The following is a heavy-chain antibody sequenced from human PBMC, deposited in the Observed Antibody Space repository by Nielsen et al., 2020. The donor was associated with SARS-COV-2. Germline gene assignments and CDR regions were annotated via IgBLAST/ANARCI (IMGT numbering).Heavy chain of an antibody. Sequence: GESLKISCAASGFTVSSNYMSWVRQAPGKGLEWVSVIYSGGSTYYADSVKGRFTISRDNSKNTLYLQMNSLRAEDTAVYYCAKFGPPTGYDYWGQGTLVTVSS. J-gene: IGHJ4*02. CDR2: IYSGGST. CDR1: GFTVSSNY. CDR3: AKFGPPTGYDY. D-gene: IGHD1-1*01. V-gene: IGHV3-53*05.